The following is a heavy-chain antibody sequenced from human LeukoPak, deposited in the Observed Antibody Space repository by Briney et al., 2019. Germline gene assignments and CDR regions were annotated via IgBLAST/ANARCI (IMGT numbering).Heavy chain of an antibody. CDR3: AKDPRRGITTLFDY. D-gene: IGHD3-3*01. CDR2: ISGSGGST. V-gene: IGHV3-23*01. J-gene: IGHJ4*02. CDR1: GFTFSSYA. Sequence: PGGSLRLSCAASGFTFSSYAMSWVRQAPGKGLEWVSAISGSGGSTYYAASVKGRFTISRDNSKNTLYLQMNSLRAEDTAVYYCAKDPRRGITTLFDYWGQGTLVTVSS.